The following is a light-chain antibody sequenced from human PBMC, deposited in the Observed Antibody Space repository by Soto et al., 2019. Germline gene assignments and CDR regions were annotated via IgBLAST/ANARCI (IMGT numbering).Light chain of an antibody. Sequence: QSALTQPPSASGSPGQSVTISCTGSSSDIDAYNFVSWYQQHPGKAPKVIISEVYKRPSGVPSRFSGSKSGNTASLTISGLQADDEADYYCSAHAGSNNPVAFGGGTKLTVL. V-gene: IGLV2-8*01. CDR1: SSDIDAYNF. J-gene: IGLJ1*01. CDR3: SAHAGSNNPVA. CDR2: EVY.